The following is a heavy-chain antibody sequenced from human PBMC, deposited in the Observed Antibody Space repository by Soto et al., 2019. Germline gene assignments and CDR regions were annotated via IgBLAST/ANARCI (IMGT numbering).Heavy chain of an antibody. J-gene: IGHJ4*02. D-gene: IGHD2-21*02. CDR2: ISTYNGFT. Sequence: QVQLVQSGVEVKKPGASVKVSCKASGYTFTSYGITWVRQAPGQGLEWMGWISTYNGFTNYAQNLQGRVTMTTDTSTNTAHMELRSLRSDDTAVYYCARETYGDFCYWGQGTLVTVSS. CDR3: ARETYGDFCY. V-gene: IGHV1-18*01. CDR1: GYTFTSYG.